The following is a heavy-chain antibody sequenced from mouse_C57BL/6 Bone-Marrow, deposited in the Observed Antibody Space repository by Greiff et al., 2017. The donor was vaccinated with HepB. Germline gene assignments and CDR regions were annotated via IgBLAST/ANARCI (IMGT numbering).Heavy chain of an antibody. J-gene: IGHJ2*01. V-gene: IGHV1-19*01. CDR3: ASYSDYFDY. D-gene: IGHD1-1*01. CDR2: INPYNGGT. Sequence: EVQLVESGPVLVKPGASVKMSCKASGYTFTDYYMNWVKQSHGKSLEWIGVINPYNGGTSYNQKFKGKATLTVDKSSSTAYMELNSLTSEDSAVYYCASYSDYFDYWGQGTTLTVSS. CDR1: GYTFTDYY.